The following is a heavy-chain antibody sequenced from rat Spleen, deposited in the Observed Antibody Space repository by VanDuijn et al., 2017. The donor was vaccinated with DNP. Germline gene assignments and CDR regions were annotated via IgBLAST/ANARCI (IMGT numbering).Heavy chain of an antibody. CDR3: TSPVPSGHYVMDA. CDR1: GFTFSDYK. V-gene: IGHV5S10*01. CDR2: IIYDGSRT. J-gene: IGHJ4*01. D-gene: IGHD4-3*01. Sequence: EVQLVESGGGLVQPGRSLKLSCAASGFTFSDYKMAWVRQAPKKGLEWVATIIYDGSRTYYRDSVKGRFTISRDNAKNSLYLQMDSLRSEDTATYYCTSPVPSGHYVMDAWGQGTSVTVSS.